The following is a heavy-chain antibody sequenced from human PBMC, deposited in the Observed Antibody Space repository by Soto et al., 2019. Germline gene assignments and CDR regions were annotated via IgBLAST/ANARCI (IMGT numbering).Heavy chain of an antibody. D-gene: IGHD3-10*01. Sequence: GGSLRLSCAASGLTVSNAYMAWVRQAPGMGLEWVSVIYDNGTTYYADSVKGRFTISRDTSTNTLSLQMDSLRAEDTAVYYCVRPLPSGRNYGLDVWGQGTTVTLSS. CDR3: VRPLPSGRNYGLDV. V-gene: IGHV3-53*01. CDR2: IYDNGTT. CDR1: GLTVSNAY. J-gene: IGHJ6*02.